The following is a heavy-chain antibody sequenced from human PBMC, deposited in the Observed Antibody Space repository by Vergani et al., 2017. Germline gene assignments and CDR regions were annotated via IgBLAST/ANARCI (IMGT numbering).Heavy chain of an antibody. CDR1: GNTFTDYF. D-gene: IGHD2-2*01. Sequence: QVQLVQSGAEVKKPGASVKVSCKASGNTFTDYFMHWVRQAPGQGLEWMGWINPNSGGTNYAQKFQGRVTMTRDTSISTAYMELSNLSSDDTAVDYCASVRTGCSRDYFDYWGQGTLVTVSS. J-gene: IGHJ4*02. V-gene: IGHV1-2*02. CDR3: ASVRTGCSRDYFDY. CDR2: INPNSGGT.